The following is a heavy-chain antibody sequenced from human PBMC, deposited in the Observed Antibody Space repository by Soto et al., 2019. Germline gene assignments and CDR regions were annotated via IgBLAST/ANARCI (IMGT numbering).Heavy chain of an antibody. D-gene: IGHD3-3*01. J-gene: IGHJ4*02. CDR1: GFTFSSYA. CDR2: ISGSGGST. CDR3: AKVDTIFGVVTAPVDY. V-gene: IGHV3-23*01. Sequence: EVQLLESGGGLVQPGGSLRLSCAASGFTFSSYAMSWVRQAPGKGLMWVSAISGSGGSTYYADSVKRRFTISRDNSKNALYLHMNSLRAEYTAVYYCAKVDTIFGVVTAPVDYWGQGTLVTVSS.